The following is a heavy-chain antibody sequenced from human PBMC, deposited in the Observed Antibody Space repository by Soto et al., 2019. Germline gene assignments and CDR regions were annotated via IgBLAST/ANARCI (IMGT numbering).Heavy chain of an antibody. J-gene: IGHJ4*02. Sequence: QVQLQQWGAGLLKPSETLSLTCAVYGGSCSGYYWSWIRQPPGKGLEWIGEINHSGSTNYNPSLKRRVTISVDTSKNQFSLKLSSVTAADTAVYYCARGGNSGYVWWGQGTLVTVSS. CDR3: ARGGNSGYVW. CDR2: INHSGST. CDR1: GGSCSGYY. D-gene: IGHD5-12*01. V-gene: IGHV4-34*01.